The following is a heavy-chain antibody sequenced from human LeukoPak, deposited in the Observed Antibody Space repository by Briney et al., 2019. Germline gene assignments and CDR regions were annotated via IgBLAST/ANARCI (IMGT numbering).Heavy chain of an antibody. CDR3: ARAWYCSSSSCHLLPID. CDR1: GFTFSTYG. CDR2: IWYDGSNK. J-gene: IGHJ4*02. Sequence: GGSLRLSCAASGFTFSTYGMHWVRQAPGKGPEWLAGIWYDGSNKYYADSVKGRFTISRDNSKNTLYLQMNSLRAEDTAVYYCARAWYCSSSSCHLLPIDWGQGTPVTVSS. D-gene: IGHD2-2*01. V-gene: IGHV3-33*01.